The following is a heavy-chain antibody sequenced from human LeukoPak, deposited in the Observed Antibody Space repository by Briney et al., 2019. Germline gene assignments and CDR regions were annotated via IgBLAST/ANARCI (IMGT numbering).Heavy chain of an antibody. J-gene: IGHJ4*02. CDR1: GFTFSSYW. CDR2: INSDGSST. V-gene: IGHV3-74*01. Sequence: GGSLRLSCAASGFTFSSYWMHWVRQAPGKGLVWVSRINSDGSSTSYADSVKGRFTISRDNAKNTLYLQMNSLRAEDTAVYYCASGYSYGQIPFDYWGQGTLVTVPS. D-gene: IGHD5-18*01. CDR3: ASGYSYGQIPFDY.